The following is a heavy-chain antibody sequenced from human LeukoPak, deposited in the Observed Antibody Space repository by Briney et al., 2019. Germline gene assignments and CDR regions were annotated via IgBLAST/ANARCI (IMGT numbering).Heavy chain of an antibody. Sequence: ASVKVSCTASGYTFTSYAMHWVRQAPGQRLEWMGRINAGNGNTKYSQKFQGRVTITRDTSASTAYMELSSLRSEDTAVYYCARASWSGYYFDYWGQGTLVTVSS. D-gene: IGHD3-3*01. CDR3: ARASWSGYYFDY. CDR1: GYTFTSYA. J-gene: IGHJ4*02. CDR2: INAGNGNT. V-gene: IGHV1-3*01.